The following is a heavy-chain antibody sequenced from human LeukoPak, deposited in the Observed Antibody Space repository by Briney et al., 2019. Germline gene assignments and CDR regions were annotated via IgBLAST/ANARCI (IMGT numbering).Heavy chain of an antibody. J-gene: IGHJ4*02. CDR3: ARDGVDCGGDCYTHYFDY. V-gene: IGHV4-59*01. D-gene: IGHD2-21*02. CDR1: GCSISSYY. Sequence: SETLSLTCTVSGCSISSYYWSWIRQPPGKGLEWTGYIYYSGSTNYNPSLKSRVTISVDTSKNQFSLKLSSVTAADTVVYYCARDGVDCGGDCYTHYFDYWGQGTLVTVSS. CDR2: IYYSGST.